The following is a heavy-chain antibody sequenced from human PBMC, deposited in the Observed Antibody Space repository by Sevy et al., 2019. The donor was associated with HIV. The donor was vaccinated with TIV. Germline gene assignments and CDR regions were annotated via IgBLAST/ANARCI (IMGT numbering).Heavy chain of an antibody. D-gene: IGHD3-10*01. V-gene: IGHV1-18*01. CDR2: ISAYNGNT. CDR1: GYTFTSYG. CDR3: ARGHDYYGSGHMDV. J-gene: IGHJ6*02. Sequence: ASVKVSGKASGYTFTSYGISWVRQAPGQGLEWMGWISAYNGNTNYAQKLQGRVTMTTDTSTSTAYMELRSLRSDDTAVYYCARGHDYYGSGHMDVWGQGTTVTVSS.